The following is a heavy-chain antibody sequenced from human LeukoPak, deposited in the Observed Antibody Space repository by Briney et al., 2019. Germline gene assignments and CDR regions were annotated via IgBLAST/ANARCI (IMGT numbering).Heavy chain of an antibody. D-gene: IGHD6-13*01. J-gene: IGHJ4*02. V-gene: IGHV1-18*01. Sequence: ASVKVSCKASGYTFTGHGISWVRQAPGQGLEWMGWISPYNGNTNYAQKFQGRVTLTTDTSTSTAYMELRSLRSDDTAVYYCARLYSSSWYRVDDYWGQGTLVTVSS. CDR1: GYTFTGHG. CDR2: ISPYNGNT. CDR3: ARLYSSSWYRVDDY.